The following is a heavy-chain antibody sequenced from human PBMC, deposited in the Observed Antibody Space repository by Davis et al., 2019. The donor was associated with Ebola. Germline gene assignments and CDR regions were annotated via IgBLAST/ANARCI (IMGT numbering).Heavy chain of an antibody. CDR3: ATYRPYYDFWSGYEIDI. CDR2: IKQDGSEK. D-gene: IGHD3-3*01. CDR1: GFTFSSYW. V-gene: IGHV3-7*01. J-gene: IGHJ3*02. Sequence: GESLKISCAASGFTFSSYWMSWVRQAPGKGLEWVANIKQDGSEKYYVDSVKGRFTISRDNAKNSLYLQMNSLRAEDTAVYYCATYRPYYDFWSGYEIDIWGQGTMVTVSS.